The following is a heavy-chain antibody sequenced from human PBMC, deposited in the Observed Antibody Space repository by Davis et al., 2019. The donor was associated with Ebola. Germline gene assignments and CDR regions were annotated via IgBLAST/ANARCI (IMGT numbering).Heavy chain of an antibody. V-gene: IGHV4-59*12. Sequence: PGGSLRLSCSVSGDSISGYYWSWIRQPPGMGLEWIGYIYYSGSTNYNPSLKSRVTILVDRSKNQFSLKLSSVTAADTAVYYCARTVVATLEADAFDIWGQGTMVTVSS. D-gene: IGHD5-12*01. CDR2: IYYSGST. CDR3: ARTVVATLEADAFDI. CDR1: GDSISGYY. J-gene: IGHJ3*02.